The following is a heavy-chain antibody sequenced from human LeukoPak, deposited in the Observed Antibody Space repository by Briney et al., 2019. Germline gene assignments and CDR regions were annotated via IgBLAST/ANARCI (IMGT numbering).Heavy chain of an antibody. Sequence: GGSLRLSCAAYGFTFSSYAMHWVRQAPGKGLECVSAINSNGSSTYYANSVKSRLTISRDNSNNTLYLKMGSLRAEDMAVYYCARDRSDAFDIWGQGTMVTVSS. J-gene: IGHJ3*02. CDR2: INSNGSST. CDR1: GFTFSSYA. D-gene: IGHD6-6*01. CDR3: ARDRSDAFDI. V-gene: IGHV3-64*01.